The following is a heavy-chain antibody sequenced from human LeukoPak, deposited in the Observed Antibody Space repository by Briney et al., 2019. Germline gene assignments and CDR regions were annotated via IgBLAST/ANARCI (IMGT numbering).Heavy chain of an antibody. CDR2: IRSKANSYAT. V-gene: IGHV3-73*01. CDR1: GFTFSGSA. CDR3: ARDSTYYDFWSGYGSKYYFDY. J-gene: IGHJ4*02. D-gene: IGHD3-3*01. Sequence: GGSLRLSCAASGFTFSGSAMHWVRQASGKGLEWVGRIRSKANSYATAYAASVKGRFTISRDDSKNTAYLQMNSLRAEDTAVYYCARDSTYYDFWSGYGSKYYFDYWGQGTLVTVSS.